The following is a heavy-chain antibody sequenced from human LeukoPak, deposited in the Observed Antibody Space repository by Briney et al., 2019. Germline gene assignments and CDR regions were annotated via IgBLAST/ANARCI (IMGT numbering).Heavy chain of an antibody. CDR1: GYSFSTYW. Sequence: GESLKISCKASGYSFSTYWISWVRQMPGKGLEWMGVIYPGDSDTRYSPSFQGQVTISADKSISTAYLQWSSLKASDTAMYYCARSSDYVFDYWGQGTLVTVSS. D-gene: IGHD4-17*01. J-gene: IGHJ4*02. CDR2: IYPGDSDT. CDR3: ARSSDYVFDY. V-gene: IGHV5-51*01.